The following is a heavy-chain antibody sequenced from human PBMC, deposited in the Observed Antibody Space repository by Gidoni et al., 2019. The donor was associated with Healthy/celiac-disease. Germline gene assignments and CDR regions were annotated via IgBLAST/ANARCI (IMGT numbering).Heavy chain of an antibody. CDR2: ISGSGGST. CDR1: GFTFSSYA. J-gene: IGHJ4*02. CDR3: AKVEGPVLLWFGEFFDY. Sequence: EVQLLESGGGLVQPGGSLRLSCAASGFTFSSYAMSWVRQAPGKGLEWVSAISGSGGSTYYADSVKGRFTISRDKSKNTLYLQMNSLRAEDTAVYYCAKVEGPVLLWFGEFFDYWGQGTLVTVSS. V-gene: IGHV3-23*01. D-gene: IGHD3-10*01.